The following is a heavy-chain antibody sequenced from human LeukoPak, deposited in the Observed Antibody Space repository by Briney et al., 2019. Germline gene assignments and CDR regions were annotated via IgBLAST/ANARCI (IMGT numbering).Heavy chain of an antibody. CDR2: ISSSSSYI. J-gene: IGHJ4*02. CDR1: EFTFSSYT. CDR3: AKDARIFGVINYFDS. V-gene: IGHV3-21*01. D-gene: IGHD3-3*01. Sequence: GGSLRLSCAASEFTFSSYTMHWVRQAPGTGLEWVSSISSSSSYIYYADSVKGRFTTSRDNAKNSVFLEMNSLRVDDTAIYYCAKDARIFGVINYFDSWGQGTLVIVSS.